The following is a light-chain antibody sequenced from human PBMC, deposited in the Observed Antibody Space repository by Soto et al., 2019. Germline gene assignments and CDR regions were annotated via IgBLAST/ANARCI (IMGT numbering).Light chain of an antibody. V-gene: IGLV2-23*01. CDR2: EDT. Sequence: QSVLAQPASVSGSPGQSITISCTGTSGFVGSFSLVSWYQQHPGKAPKVMIYEDTKWPSGVSNRFSGSKSGNTAYLTISGLQAEDEADYYCWSYAVGRTYVFGTGTKVTVL. CDR3: WSYAVGRTYV. J-gene: IGLJ1*01. CDR1: SGFVGSFSL.